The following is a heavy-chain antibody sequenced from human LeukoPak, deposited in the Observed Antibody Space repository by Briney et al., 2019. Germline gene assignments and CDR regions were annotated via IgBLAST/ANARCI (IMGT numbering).Heavy chain of an antibody. D-gene: IGHD6-13*01. Sequence: PSETLSLTCTVSGGSISGSYWSWIRQSPGKGLEWIGYIYYTGSTNYNPSLKSRVTISVDTSKNQFSLKLSSVTAAGTAVYYCARTSSSWYGYFDYWGQGTLVTVSS. CDR2: IYYTGST. V-gene: IGHV4-59*08. J-gene: IGHJ4*02. CDR3: ARTSSSWYGYFDY. CDR1: GGSISGSY.